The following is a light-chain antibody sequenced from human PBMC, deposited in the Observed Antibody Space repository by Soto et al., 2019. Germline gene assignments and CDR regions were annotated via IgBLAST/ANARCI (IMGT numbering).Light chain of an antibody. CDR1: HSVSSSY. CDR2: GAS. CDR3: QQYGSSPMYT. Sequence: EIVLTQSPGTLSLSPGERATLSCRASHSVSSSYLAWYQQQPGQAPRLLLYGASSRATGIPDRFSGSGSGTDFTLTISRLEPEDFAVYYCQQYGSSPMYTFGQGTKLEIK. V-gene: IGKV3-20*01. J-gene: IGKJ2*01.